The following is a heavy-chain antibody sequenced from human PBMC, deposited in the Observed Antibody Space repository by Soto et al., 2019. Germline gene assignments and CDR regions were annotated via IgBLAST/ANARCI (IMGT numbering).Heavy chain of an antibody. J-gene: IGHJ6*04. CDR3: ARDLSTCSSTSCYYFPLDV. Sequence: GGSLRLSCAASGFTFSSYSMNWVRQAPGKGLEWVSSISSSSSYIYYADSVKGRFTISRDKAKNSLYLQMNSLRAEDTAVYYCARDLSTCSSTSCYYFPLDVWGKGTTVTISS. V-gene: IGHV3-21*01. D-gene: IGHD2-2*01. CDR1: GFTFSSYS. CDR2: ISSSSSYI.